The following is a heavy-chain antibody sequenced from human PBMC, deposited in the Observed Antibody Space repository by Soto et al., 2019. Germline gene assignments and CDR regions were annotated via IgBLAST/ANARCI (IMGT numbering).Heavy chain of an antibody. V-gene: IGHV4-34*01. Sequence: SETLSLTCAVYGGSFSGHYWNWIRQAPGKGLEWIGKINHRGSTNHNPPLKSRVTLSVDTSKNQISLKLRSVTAADTAVYFCARGARPGGGVQIVVTAATAAYFDYWGQGDRVTVSS. D-gene: IGHD2-15*01. J-gene: IGHJ4*02. CDR3: ARGARPGGGVQIVVTAATAAYFDY. CDR1: GGSFSGHY. CDR2: INHRGST.